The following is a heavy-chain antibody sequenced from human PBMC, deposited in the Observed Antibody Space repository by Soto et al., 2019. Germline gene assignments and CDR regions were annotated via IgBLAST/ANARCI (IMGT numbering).Heavy chain of an antibody. Sequence: QLVESGGGLVQPGGSLRLSCAASGFTFSNFWMHWVRQAPGKGPVWVSRINGDGSSTSHADSVKGRFTISRDNAENTLFLQMSGLRAEDTAVYYCARAQLLPDDAFDPWGRGTVVTVSS. CDR2: INGDGSST. V-gene: IGHV3-74*01. CDR1: GFTFSNFW. J-gene: IGHJ3*01. D-gene: IGHD2-2*01. CDR3: ARAQLLPDDAFDP.